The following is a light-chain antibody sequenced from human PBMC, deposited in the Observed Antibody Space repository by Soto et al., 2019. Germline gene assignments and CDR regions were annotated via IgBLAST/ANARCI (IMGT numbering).Light chain of an antibody. Sequence: QSARTQPRSVSGSPGQSVTISCTGTSSDVGGYNYVSWYQQHPDKAPKLMIYDVSKRPSGVPDRFSGSKSGNTASLTISGLQAEDEADYYCCSYAGSYVFGTGTKLTVL. CDR1: SSDVGGYNY. CDR2: DVS. J-gene: IGLJ1*01. V-gene: IGLV2-11*01. CDR3: CSYAGSYV.